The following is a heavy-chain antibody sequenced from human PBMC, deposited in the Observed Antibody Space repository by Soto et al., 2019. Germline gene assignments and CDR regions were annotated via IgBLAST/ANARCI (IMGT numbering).Heavy chain of an antibody. CDR2: ISYDGDDT. CDR1: GFDFEDYT. CDR3: AKDEAYYFAH. J-gene: IGHJ4*02. V-gene: IGHV3-43*01. Sequence: EVQLVESGGVVVQPGGSLRLSCVASGFDFEDYTMHWVRQAPGKGLECVSRISYDGDDTYYADSVRGRFTMSRDNSKNSLFLLMNNLTPEDTAVYYCAKDEAYYFAHWCQGTLVAVSS.